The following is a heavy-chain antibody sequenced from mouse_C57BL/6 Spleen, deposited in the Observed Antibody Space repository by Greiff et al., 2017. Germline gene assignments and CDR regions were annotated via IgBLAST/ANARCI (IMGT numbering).Heavy chain of an antibody. V-gene: IGHV5-9-1*02. J-gene: IGHJ4*01. CDR1: GFTFSSYA. D-gene: IGHD3-2*02. CDR3: TRDGHGQLRLPTIAMDY. CDR2: ISSGGDYI. Sequence: EVHLVESGEGLVKPGGSLKLSCAASGFTFSSYAMSWVRQTPEKRLEWVAYISSGGDYIYYADTVNGRFTISRDNARNTLYLQMSSLKSEDTAMYYCTRDGHGQLRLPTIAMDYWGQGTSVTVSS.